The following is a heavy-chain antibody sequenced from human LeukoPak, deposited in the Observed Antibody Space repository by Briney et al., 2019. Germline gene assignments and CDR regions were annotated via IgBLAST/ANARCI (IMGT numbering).Heavy chain of an antibody. D-gene: IGHD3-16*01. CDR1: GFTVSSDW. Sequence: GGFLRLSCAASGFTVSSDWMSWVRQAPGKGLEGVANIRQEGSERNYGDSVKGRFTICRDNAKNSLFLQMNSLRAEDTAVYYCARGTPLGANFWVYWGQGTLVTVSS. CDR2: IRQEGSER. CDR3: ARGTPLGANFWVY. J-gene: IGHJ4*02. V-gene: IGHV3-7*01.